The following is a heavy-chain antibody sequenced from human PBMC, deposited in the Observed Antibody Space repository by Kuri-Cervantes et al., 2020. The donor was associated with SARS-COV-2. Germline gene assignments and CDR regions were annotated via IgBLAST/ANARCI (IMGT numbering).Heavy chain of an antibody. J-gene: IGHJ4*02. CDR2: ISSSSSYI. Sequence: GGSLRLSCAASGFTFSSYSMNWVRQAPGKGLEWVSSISSSSSYIYYADSVKGRFTISRGNAKNSLYLQMNSLRAEDTAVYYCARDSDCGGDCYAIDYWGQGTLVTVSS. CDR1: GFTFSSYS. CDR3: ARDSDCGGDCYAIDY. V-gene: IGHV3-21*01. D-gene: IGHD2-21*01.